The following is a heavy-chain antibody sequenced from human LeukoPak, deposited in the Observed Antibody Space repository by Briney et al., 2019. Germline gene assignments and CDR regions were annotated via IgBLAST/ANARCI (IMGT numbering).Heavy chain of an antibody. CDR1: GFTFSSYW. V-gene: IGHV3-74*01. Sequence: GGSLRLSCAASGFTFSSYWMHWVRQGPGKGLVWVAHISRDGSSTNCADSVKGRFTISRDNARNTLYLQMNSLRAEDTALYYCARDLMVTNWFDPWGQGTLVTVTS. CDR2: ISRDGSST. D-gene: IGHD2-21*02. J-gene: IGHJ5*02. CDR3: ARDLMVTNWFDP.